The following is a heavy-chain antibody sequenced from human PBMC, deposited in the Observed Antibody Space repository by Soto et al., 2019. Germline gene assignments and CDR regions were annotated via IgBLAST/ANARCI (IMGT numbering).Heavy chain of an antibody. CDR2: IIPIFGTA. CDR1: GGTFSSYA. Sequence: SVKVSCKASGGTFSSYAISWVRQAPGQGLEWMGGIIPIFGTANYAQKFQGRVTITADESTSTAYMELSSLRSEDTAVYYCARGGAVVVVATWFDPWGQGTLVTVSS. J-gene: IGHJ5*02. D-gene: IGHD2-15*01. V-gene: IGHV1-69*13. CDR3: ARGGAVVVVATWFDP.